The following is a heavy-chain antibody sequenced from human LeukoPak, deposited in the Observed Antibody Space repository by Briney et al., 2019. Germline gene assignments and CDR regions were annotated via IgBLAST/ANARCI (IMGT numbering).Heavy chain of an antibody. D-gene: IGHD2-15*01. Sequence: GSLRLLCATSGILFNKQAMNRVPQAPREGPEWVPTISGSDDSTYYADSVRGRFTISRDNSKNTLYLQMNSLRAEDTAVYYCAKSRSGGGSCYNYWGQGTLVTVSS. CDR2: ISGSDDST. J-gene: IGHJ4*02. V-gene: IGHV3-23*01. CDR3: AKSRSGGGSCYNY. CDR1: GILFNKQA.